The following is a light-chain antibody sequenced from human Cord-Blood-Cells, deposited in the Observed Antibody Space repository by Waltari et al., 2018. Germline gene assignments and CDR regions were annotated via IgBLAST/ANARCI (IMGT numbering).Light chain of an antibody. CDR3: QQYYSTPYS. CDR1: HSVSYSSNNKNY. J-gene: IGKJ2*03. V-gene: IGKV4-1*01. CDR2: WAS. Sequence: DIVMTQSPDSLAVSLGERAPTNCKSSHSVSYSSNNKNYLAWYQQKPGQPPKLLIYWASTRESGVPDRFSGSGSGTDFTLTISSLQAEDVAVYYCQQYYSTPYSFGQGTKLEIK.